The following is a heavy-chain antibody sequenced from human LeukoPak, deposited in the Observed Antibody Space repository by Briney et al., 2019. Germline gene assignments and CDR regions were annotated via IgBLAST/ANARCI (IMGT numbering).Heavy chain of an antibody. CDR2: ISSSGSNT. J-gene: IGHJ4*02. Sequence: GGSLRLSCAASEFTYGMNWVRQAPGKGLECVPAISSSGSNTYYADSVKGRFTISRDNSKNTLYLQMNSLRAEDMAVYYCARDNIVATTRNDYWGQGTLVTVSS. D-gene: IGHD5-12*01. CDR1: EFTYG. CDR3: ARDNIVATTRNDY. V-gene: IGHV3-23*01.